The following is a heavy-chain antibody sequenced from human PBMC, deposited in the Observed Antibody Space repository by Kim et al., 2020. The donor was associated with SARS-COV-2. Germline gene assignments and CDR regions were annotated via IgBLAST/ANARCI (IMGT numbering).Heavy chain of an antibody. J-gene: IGHJ3*02. CDR1: GFIFSDHH. CDR3: SRVGYYDSRGYSTNGFDI. V-gene: IGHV3-72*01. CDR2: IRKKTHSYTT. Sequence: GGSLRLSCAASGFIFSDHHIDWVRQAPGKGLEWVGRIRKKTHSYTTTYAASVKGRFIVSREDSSNSVYLQMNSLKTEDTAVYYCSRVGYYDSRGYSTNGFDIWGQGTMVTVSS. D-gene: IGHD3-22*01.